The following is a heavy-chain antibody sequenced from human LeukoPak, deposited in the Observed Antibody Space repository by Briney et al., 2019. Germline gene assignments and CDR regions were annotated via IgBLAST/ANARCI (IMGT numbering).Heavy chain of an antibody. CDR1: GFTFSSYV. CDR2: ISSSGSTI. D-gene: IGHD3-10*02. J-gene: IGHJ6*04. Sequence: GGSLRLSCAASGFTFSSYVMNWVRQAPGKGLEWVSYISSSGSTIYYADSVKGRFTISRDNAKNSLYLQMNSLRAEDTAVYYCAELGITMIGGVWGKGTAVTLSS. CDR3: AELGITMIGGV. V-gene: IGHV3-48*03.